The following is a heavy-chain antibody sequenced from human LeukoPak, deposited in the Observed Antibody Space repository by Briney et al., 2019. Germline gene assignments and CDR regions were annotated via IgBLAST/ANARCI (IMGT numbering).Heavy chain of an antibody. V-gene: IGHV1-69*13. J-gene: IGHJ2*01. CDR3: AREHAYYYGSGAPRYFDL. Sequence: GASVKVSCKASEGTFSSYAISWVRQAPGQGLEWMGGIIPIFGTANYAQKFQGRVTITADESTSTAYMELSSLRSEDTAVYYCAREHAYYYGSGAPRYFDLWGRGTLVTVSS. D-gene: IGHD3-10*01. CDR2: IIPIFGTA. CDR1: EGTFSSYA.